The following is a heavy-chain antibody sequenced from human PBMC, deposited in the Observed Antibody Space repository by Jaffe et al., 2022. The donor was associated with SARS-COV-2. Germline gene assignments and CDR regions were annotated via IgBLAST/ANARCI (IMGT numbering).Heavy chain of an antibody. CDR3: ARDELLHIVVVVAARIPGGFDP. Sequence: QVQLVESGGGVVQPGRSLRLSCAASGFTFSSYAMHWVRQAPGKGLEWVAVISYDGSNKYYADSVKGRFTISRDNSKNTLYLQMNSLRAEDTAVYYCARDELLHIVVVVAARIPGGFDPWGQGTLVTVSS. V-gene: IGHV3-30-3*01. CDR1: GFTFSSYA. J-gene: IGHJ5*02. CDR2: ISYDGSNK. D-gene: IGHD2-15*01.